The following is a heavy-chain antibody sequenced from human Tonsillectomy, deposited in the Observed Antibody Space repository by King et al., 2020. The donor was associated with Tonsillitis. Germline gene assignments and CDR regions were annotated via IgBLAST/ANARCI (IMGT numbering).Heavy chain of an antibody. J-gene: IGHJ4*02. V-gene: IGHV4-59*01. Sequence: QLQESGPGLVKPSETLSLTCTVSGGSISSYYWSWIRQPPGKGLEWIGXIYYSGSXNYNPSLKSRVTISVDTSKNQFSLKLSSVTAADTAVYYCARSYYDILTGYSFLYYFDYWGQGTLVTVSS. CDR1: GGSISSYY. D-gene: IGHD3-9*01. CDR2: IYYSGSX. CDR3: ARSYYDILTGYSFLYYFDY.